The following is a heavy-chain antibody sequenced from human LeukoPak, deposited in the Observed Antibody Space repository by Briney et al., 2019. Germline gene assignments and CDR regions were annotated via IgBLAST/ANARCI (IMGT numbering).Heavy chain of an antibody. V-gene: IGHV3-74*01. D-gene: IGHD3-10*02. CDR1: GFTFSSYW. J-gene: IGHJ4*02. Sequence: GGCLRLSSAASGFTFSSYWMDWVRHAPGKGLVWVSRISTDGTTPTHAGSVEGRFSISRDNAKSTLYLQINSLRAEDPAVYYCASYRNSNYVYSDYWGQGTLVTVSS. CDR2: ISTDGTTP. CDR3: ASYRNSNYVYSDY.